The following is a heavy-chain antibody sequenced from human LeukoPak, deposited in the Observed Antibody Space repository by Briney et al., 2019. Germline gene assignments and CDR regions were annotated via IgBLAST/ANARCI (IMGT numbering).Heavy chain of an antibody. Sequence: PSETLSLTCTVSGGSISSYYWSWIRQPPGKGLEWIGYIYYTGSTNYNPSLKSRVNISVDTSKNQFSLKLSSVTAADTAVYHCARRVAVAGPLDYWGQGTLVPVSS. J-gene: IGHJ4*02. CDR1: GGSISSYY. CDR2: IYYTGST. D-gene: IGHD6-19*01. V-gene: IGHV4-59*08. CDR3: ARRVAVAGPLDY.